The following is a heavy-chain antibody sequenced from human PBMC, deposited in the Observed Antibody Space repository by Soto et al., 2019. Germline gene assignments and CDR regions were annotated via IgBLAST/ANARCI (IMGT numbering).Heavy chain of an antibody. CDR3: VRRPREYDTNWYGKEYFFDY. V-gene: IGHV2-5*01. Sequence: QITLKESGPTLVKPTQTLTLTCTFSGFSLSTSGVGVGWIRQPPGEALEWLALIYWKDDKRYSPSLKSRLTITKDTSKNQVVLTMTNLDPVDTAKYYCVRRPREYDTNWYGKEYFFDYWGQGTLVTVSS. D-gene: IGHD1-1*01. J-gene: IGHJ4*02. CDR2: IYWKDDK. CDR1: GFSLSTSGVG.